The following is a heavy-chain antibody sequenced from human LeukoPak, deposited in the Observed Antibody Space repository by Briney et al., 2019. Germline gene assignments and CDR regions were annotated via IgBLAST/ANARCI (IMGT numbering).Heavy chain of an antibody. CDR1: GGSISSYY. CDR3: ARHENGGDTAMVTSFYDSEPDAFDI. V-gene: IGHV4-59*08. D-gene: IGHD5-18*01. Sequence: SETLSLTCTVSGGSISSYYWSWIRQPPGKGLEWIGYIYYSGSTNYNPSLKSRVTISVDTSKNQFSLKLSSVTAADTAVYYCARHENGGDTAMVTSFYDSEPDAFDIWGQGTMVTVSS. J-gene: IGHJ3*02. CDR2: IYYSGST.